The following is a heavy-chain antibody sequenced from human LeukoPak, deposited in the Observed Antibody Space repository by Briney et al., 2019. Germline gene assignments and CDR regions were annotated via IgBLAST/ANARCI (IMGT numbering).Heavy chain of an antibody. Sequence: SETLSLTCTVSGDSISTSNSYWGWIRQPPGKGLEWIGEINHSGSTNYNPSLKSRVTISVDTSKNQFSLKLSSVTAADTAVYYCQFLDYWGQGTLVTVSS. J-gene: IGHJ4*02. CDR1: GDSISTSNSY. CDR2: INHSGST. V-gene: IGHV4-39*07. CDR3: QFLDY.